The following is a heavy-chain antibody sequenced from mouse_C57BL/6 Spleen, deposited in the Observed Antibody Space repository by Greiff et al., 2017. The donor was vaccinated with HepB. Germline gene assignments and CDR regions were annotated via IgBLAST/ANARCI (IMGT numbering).Heavy chain of an antibody. V-gene: IGHV1-82*01. D-gene: IGHD3-2*02. J-gene: IGHJ2*01. CDR2: IDPGDGDT. Sequence: QVQLQQSGPELVKPGASVKISCKASGYAFSSSWMNWVKQRPAKGLEWIGRIDPGDGDTNYNGKFKGKATLTADKSSSTAYMQLSSLTSEDSAVYFCARSSSGSFDYWGQGTTLTVSS. CDR1: GYAFSSSW. CDR3: ARSSSGSFDY.